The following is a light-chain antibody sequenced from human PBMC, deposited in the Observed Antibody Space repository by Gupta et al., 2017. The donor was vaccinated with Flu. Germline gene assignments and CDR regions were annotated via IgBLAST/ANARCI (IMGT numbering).Light chain of an antibody. CDR1: QSISSY. V-gene: IGKV1-39*01. CDR3: QQSYSNRWT. J-gene: IGKJ1*01. CDR2: AAS. Sequence: DIQMTQSPSSLSASVGDRVTITCRASQSISSYLNWYQQKPGQAPKLLIYAASSLQSGVPSRFSGSGSGTDFTLTISSLKPEDFATYYCQQSYSNRWTFGQGTKVEIK.